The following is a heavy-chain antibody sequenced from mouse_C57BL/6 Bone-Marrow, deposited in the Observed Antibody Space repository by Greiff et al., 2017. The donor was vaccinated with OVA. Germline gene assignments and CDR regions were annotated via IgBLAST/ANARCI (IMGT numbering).Heavy chain of an antibody. D-gene: IGHD2-3*01. Sequence: EVKLLESGPELVKPGASVKMSCKASGYTFTDYNMHWVKQSHGKSLEWIGYINPNNGGTSYNQKFKGKATLTVNKSSSTAYMELRSLTSEDSAVYYCARGGGWLLRGGQGTLVTVSA. CDR2: INPNNGGT. J-gene: IGHJ3*01. CDR1: GYTFTDYN. CDR3: ARGGGWLLR. V-gene: IGHV1-22*01.